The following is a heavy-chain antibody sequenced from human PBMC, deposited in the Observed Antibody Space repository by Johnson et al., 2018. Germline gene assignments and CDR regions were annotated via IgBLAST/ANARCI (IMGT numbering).Heavy chain of an antibody. Sequence: EVQLVETGGGLVKPGGSLRLSCAASGFTFSNAWMNWVRQAPGKGLEWVSRINSDGSSTSYADSVKGRFTISRDNSKNTLYLQMNSLRAEDTAVYYCAKLGVGALDVWGQGTRVTVSS. CDR3: AKLGVGALDV. CDR2: INSDGSST. J-gene: IGHJ3*01. CDR1: GFTFSNAW. D-gene: IGHD7-27*01. V-gene: IGHV3-74*02.